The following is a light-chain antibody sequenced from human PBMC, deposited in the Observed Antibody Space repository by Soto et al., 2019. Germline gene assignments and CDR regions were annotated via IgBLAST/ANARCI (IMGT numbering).Light chain of an antibody. Sequence: QSALTRPASVSGSPGQSITISCTGTSSDVGGYNYVSWYQQHPGKAPKLMIYDVSNRPSGVSNRFSGSKSGNTASLTISGLQAEDEADYTSSSTLLYVFGTGTKVTVL. V-gene: IGLV2-14*01. J-gene: IGLJ1*01. CDR1: SSDVGGYNY. CDR3: SSTLLYV. CDR2: DVS.